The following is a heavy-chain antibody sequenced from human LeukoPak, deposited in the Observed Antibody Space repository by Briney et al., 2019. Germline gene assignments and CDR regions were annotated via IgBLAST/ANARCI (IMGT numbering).Heavy chain of an antibody. Sequence: GGSLRLSCAGSGFTLTHFGMHWVRQAPGKGLEWVSSITGSSGRTYYAGSVKGRFTISRDTSNNTLYLQMSSLSDEDTAVYYCAKGTRVGVTTPFDSWGQGTLVTVSS. CDR1: GFTLTHFG. D-gene: IGHD1-26*01. V-gene: IGHV3-23*01. J-gene: IGHJ4*02. CDR2: ITGSSGRT. CDR3: AKGTRVGVTTPFDS.